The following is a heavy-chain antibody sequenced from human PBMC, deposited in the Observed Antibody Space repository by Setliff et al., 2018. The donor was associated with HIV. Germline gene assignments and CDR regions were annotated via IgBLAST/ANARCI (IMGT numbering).Heavy chain of an antibody. D-gene: IGHD4-17*01. CDR3: ARFEVTTVTTRDY. V-gene: IGHV4-59*01. CDR2: IYHSGIT. J-gene: IGHJ4*02. CDR1: GGSISSYY. Sequence: PSETLSLTCAVSGGSISSYYWSWIRQSPEKGLEWIGYIYHSGITSYNPSLKSRVTMSMDMSKNLFSLNLSSVTAADTAVYYCARFEVTTVTTRDYWGQGTLVTVSS.